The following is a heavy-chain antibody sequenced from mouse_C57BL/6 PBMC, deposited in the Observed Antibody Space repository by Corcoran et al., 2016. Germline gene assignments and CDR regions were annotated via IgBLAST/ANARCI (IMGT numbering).Heavy chain of an antibody. Sequence: QVQLQQSGAELARPGASVKLSCKASGYTFTSYGISWVKQRTGQGLEWIGEIYPRSGNTYYNEKFKGKATLTADKSSSTAYMELRSLTYEDSAVYFCAKPDLPRAMDYWGQGTSVTVSS. CDR1: GYTFTSYG. V-gene: IGHV1-81*01. J-gene: IGHJ4*01. CDR2: IYPRSGNT. CDR3: AKPDLPRAMDY. D-gene: IGHD2-10*01.